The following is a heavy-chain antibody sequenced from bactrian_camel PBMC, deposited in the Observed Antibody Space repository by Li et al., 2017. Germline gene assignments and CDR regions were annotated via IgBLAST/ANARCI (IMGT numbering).Heavy chain of an antibody. CDR2: INRDGIT. V-gene: IGHV3S28*01. Sequence: QPVESGGGLVQPGGSLRVSCEYSGFTFNPYYIAWVRQAPGKGLEWVSAINRDGITYYETPVKGRFTISRDNDKNTLYLRLNVLKTEDTAMYYCVGGPDGGSWYGTGPWGQGTQVTVS. J-gene: IGHJ6*01. D-gene: IGHD6*01. CDR1: GFTFNPYY. CDR3: VGGPDGGSWYGTGP.